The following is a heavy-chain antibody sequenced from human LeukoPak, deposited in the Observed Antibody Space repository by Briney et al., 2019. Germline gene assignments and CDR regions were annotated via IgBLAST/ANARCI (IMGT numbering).Heavy chain of an antibody. V-gene: IGHV3-30-3*01. J-gene: IGHJ4*02. CDR2: ISYDGSNK. Sequence: GGSLRLSCAASGFTFSSYAMHWVRQAPGKGLEWLAVISYDGSNKYYADSVKGRFTISRDNSKNTLYLQMNSLRAEDTAVYYCARDRPPFDYWGQGTLVTVSS. CDR3: ARDRPPFDY. CDR1: GFTFSSYA.